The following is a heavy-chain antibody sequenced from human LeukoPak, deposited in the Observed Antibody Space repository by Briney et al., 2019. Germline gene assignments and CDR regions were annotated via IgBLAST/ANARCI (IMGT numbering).Heavy chain of an antibody. Sequence: GTSVKVSCKSSGFTFTSSAVQWVRQARGQRLEWIGWIVVGSGNTNYAQKFQERVTITRDMSTSTAYMELSSLRSEDTAVYYCAAERQLELDAFDIWGQGTMVTVSS. V-gene: IGHV1-58*01. CDR2: IVVGSGNT. CDR3: AAERQLELDAFDI. J-gene: IGHJ3*02. D-gene: IGHD1-7*01. CDR1: GFTFTSSA.